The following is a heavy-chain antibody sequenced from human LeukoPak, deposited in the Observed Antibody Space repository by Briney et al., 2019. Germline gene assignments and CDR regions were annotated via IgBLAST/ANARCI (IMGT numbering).Heavy chain of an antibody. CDR1: GFTFSSYA. J-gene: IGHJ4*02. V-gene: IGHV3-23*01. CDR2: ISGGGGST. D-gene: IGHD1-26*01. Sequence: GGSLRLSCAASGFTFSSYAMSWVRQAPGKGLEWVSAISGGGGSTYYADSVKGRFTISRDNSKNTLYLQMNSLRAEDTAVYYCAKALWYSGSYLANYWGQGTLVTVSS. CDR3: AKALWYSGSYLANY.